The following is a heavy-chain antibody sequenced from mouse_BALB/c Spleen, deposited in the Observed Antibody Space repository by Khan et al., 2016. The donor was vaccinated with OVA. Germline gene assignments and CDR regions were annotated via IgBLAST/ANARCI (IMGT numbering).Heavy chain of an antibody. J-gene: IGHJ4*01. CDR1: GFSLTNYG. D-gene: IGHD2-10*01. CDR3: ARQPYFHYYVMDY. CDR2: IWSDGTT. Sequence: VELVESGPGLVAPSQSLSITCTISGFSLTNYGVHWVRQPPGKGLEWLVVIWSDGTTTYDSALKSRLTISKDNSKSQVFLKMDSLQTDYTAMYYCARQPYFHYYVMDYWGQGTSVTVSS. V-gene: IGHV2-6-1*01.